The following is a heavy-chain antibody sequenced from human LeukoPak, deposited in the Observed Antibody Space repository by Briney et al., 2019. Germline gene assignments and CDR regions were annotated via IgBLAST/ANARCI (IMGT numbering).Heavy chain of an antibody. CDR2: ISSSSI. CDR1: GFTVSSNY. CDR3: ARSDAFDI. V-gene: IGHV3-48*01. J-gene: IGHJ3*02. Sequence: GSLRLSCAASGFTVSSNYMSWVRQAPGKGLEWVSHISSSSIYYADSVKGRFTISRDNAKNSQYLQMNSLRAEDTAVYYCARSDAFDIWGQGTMVTVSS.